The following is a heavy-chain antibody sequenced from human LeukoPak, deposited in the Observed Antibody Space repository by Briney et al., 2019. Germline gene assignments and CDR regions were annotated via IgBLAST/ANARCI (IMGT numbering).Heavy chain of an antibody. CDR1: GYTLTELS. Sequence: ASVKVSCKVSGYTLTELSMHWVRQAPGKGLEWMEGFDPEDGETIYAQKFQGRVTMTRNTSISTAYMELSSLRSEDTAVYYCARGGGIAARLRYFQHWGQGTLVTVSS. V-gene: IGHV1-24*01. CDR3: ARGGGIAARLRYFQH. J-gene: IGHJ1*01. CDR2: FDPEDGET. D-gene: IGHD6-6*01.